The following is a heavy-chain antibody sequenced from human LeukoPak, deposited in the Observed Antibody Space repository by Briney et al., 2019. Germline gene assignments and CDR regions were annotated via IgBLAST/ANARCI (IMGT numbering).Heavy chain of an antibody. CDR1: GGSFSGYY. J-gene: IGHJ5*02. CDR2: INHSGST. V-gene: IGHV4-34*01. Sequence: SETLSLTCAVYGGSFSGYYWSWIRQPPGKGLEWIGEINHSGSTNYNPSLKSRVTISVDTSKNQFSLKLSSVTAADTAVYYCATRSGTGTPYFWWFDPWGQGTLVTVSS. CDR3: ATRSGTGTPYFWWFDP. D-gene: IGHD1-1*01.